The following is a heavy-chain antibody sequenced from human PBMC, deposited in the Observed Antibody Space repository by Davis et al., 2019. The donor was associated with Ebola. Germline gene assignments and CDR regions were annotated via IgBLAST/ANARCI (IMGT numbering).Heavy chain of an antibody. CDR3: ARGGSWFDP. J-gene: IGHJ5*02. V-gene: IGHV1-2*06. D-gene: IGHD3-16*01. Sequence: AASVKVSCKASGYTFTGYYMHWVRQAPGQGLEWMGRINPNSGGTNYAQKFQGRVTMTRDTSTSTVYMELSSLRSEDTAVYYCARGGSWFDPWGQGTLVTVSS. CDR1: GYTFTGYY. CDR2: INPNSGGT.